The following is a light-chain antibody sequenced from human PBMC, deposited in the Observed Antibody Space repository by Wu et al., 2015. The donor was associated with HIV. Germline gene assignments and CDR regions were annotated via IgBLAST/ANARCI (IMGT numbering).Light chain of an antibody. CDR2: DAS. CDR1: QNIFTY. J-gene: IGKJ5*01. CDR3: QQLNSFPHT. Sequence: AIQLTQSPSSLSASIGDRVNITCRASQNIFTYLAWYQQTPGKAPRVLIYDASTLQSGVSSRFSGSGSGADFTLTISGLQREDFAVYFCQQLNSFPHTFGQGSRLEI. V-gene: IGKV1-13*02.